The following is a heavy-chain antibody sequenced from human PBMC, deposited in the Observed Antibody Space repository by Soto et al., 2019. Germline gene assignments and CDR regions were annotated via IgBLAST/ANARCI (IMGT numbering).Heavy chain of an antibody. Sequence: QVQLVQSGAEVKKPGASVKVSCKTSGYTFTNYGITWVRQAPGQGLEWMGWISAYNGNTGYTQKLQGRVTITTDTSARTAYMELRSLRSGDTAVYYCARDLGYYYDSSGFYSYFQYWGQGTLVTVSS. V-gene: IGHV1-18*01. CDR1: GYTFTNYG. D-gene: IGHD3-22*01. CDR2: ISAYNGNT. J-gene: IGHJ1*01. CDR3: ARDLGYYYDSSGFYSYFQY.